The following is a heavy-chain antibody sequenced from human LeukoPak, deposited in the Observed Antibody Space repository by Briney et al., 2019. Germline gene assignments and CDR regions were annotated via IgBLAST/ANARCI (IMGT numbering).Heavy chain of an antibody. Sequence: SQTLSLTCAISGDIVSSNSSACNWIRQSPSRGLEWLGRTYYRSKWYNDYAVSVKSRITINPDTSKNQFPLQLNSVTPEDTAVYYCARGGQGDGYSADEAFDFWGQGTMVTVSS. CDR1: GDIVSSNSSA. V-gene: IGHV6-1*01. CDR3: ARGGQGDGYSADEAFDF. D-gene: IGHD5-24*01. CDR2: TYYRSKWYN. J-gene: IGHJ3*01.